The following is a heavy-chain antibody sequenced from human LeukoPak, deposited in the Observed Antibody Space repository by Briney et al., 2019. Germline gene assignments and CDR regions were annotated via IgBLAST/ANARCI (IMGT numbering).Heavy chain of an antibody. CDR1: GFTFSSYG. J-gene: IGHJ4*02. D-gene: IGHD6-13*01. CDR2: ISGSSGST. Sequence: PGGSLRLSCAASGFTFSSYGMHWVRQAPGKGLEWVSAISGSSGSTYYADSVKGRFTISRDNSKNTLYLQMNSLRAEDTAVYYCAREAAAGPFTFDYWGQGTLVTVSS. CDR3: AREAAAGPFTFDY. V-gene: IGHV3-23*01.